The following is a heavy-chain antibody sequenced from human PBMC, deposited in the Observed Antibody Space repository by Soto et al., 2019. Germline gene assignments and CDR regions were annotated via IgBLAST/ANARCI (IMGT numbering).Heavy chain of an antibody. CDR3: ARDKITGVGDY. V-gene: IGHV4-34*01. D-gene: IGHD2-8*02. J-gene: IGHJ4*02. CDR2: INHSGST. CDR1: GGSFSGYY. Sequence: QVQLQQWGAGLLKPSETLSLTCAVYGGSFSGYYWTWIRQPPGTGLEWIGEINHSGSTNYNPYLTSRVTISVDSSNIHFSLKRTSVTAADTAVYYCARDKITGVGDYWGQGTLVTISS.